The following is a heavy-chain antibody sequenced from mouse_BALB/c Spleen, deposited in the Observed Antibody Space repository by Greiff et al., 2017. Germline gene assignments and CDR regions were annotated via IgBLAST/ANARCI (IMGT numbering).Heavy chain of an antibody. V-gene: IGHV1S81*02. CDR1: GYTFTSYW. Sequence: QVQLQQSGAELVKPGASVKLSCKASGYTFTSYWMHWVKQRPGQGLEWIGEINPSNGRTNYNEKFKSKATLTVDKSSSTAYMQLSSLTSEDSAVYYCARGYGDYWGQGTTLTVSS. J-gene: IGHJ2*01. CDR2: INPSNGRT. CDR3: ARGYGDY. D-gene: IGHD1-1*01.